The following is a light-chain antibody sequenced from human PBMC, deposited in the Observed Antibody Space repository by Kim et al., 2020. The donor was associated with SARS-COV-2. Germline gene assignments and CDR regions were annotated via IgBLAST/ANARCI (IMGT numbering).Light chain of an antibody. CDR3: CSYAGSSTFVV. Sequence: QSSTISGTGTSGDVGNYDLVAWYQQRPGNAPTLIIFEVSKRPSGVSNRFSGSKSGDTASLTISGLQAEDESDYYCCSYAGSSTFVVFGGGTQLTVL. CDR1: SGDVGNYDL. V-gene: IGLV2-23*02. CDR2: EVS. J-gene: IGLJ2*01.